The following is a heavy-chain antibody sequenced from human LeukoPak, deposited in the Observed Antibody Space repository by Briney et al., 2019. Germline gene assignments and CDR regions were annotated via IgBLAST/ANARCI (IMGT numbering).Heavy chain of an antibody. J-gene: IGHJ2*01. D-gene: IGHD3-22*01. CDR3: ARGATHYYDSSGSGYWYFDP. CDR1: GYTFTSYG. Sequence: ASVKVSCKASGYTFTSYGISWVRQAPGQGLEWMGWISAYNGNTNYAQKLQGRVTVTTDTSTSTAYMELRSLRSDDTAVYYCARGATHYYDSSGSGYWYFDPWGRGTLVTVSS. V-gene: IGHV1-18*01. CDR2: ISAYNGNT.